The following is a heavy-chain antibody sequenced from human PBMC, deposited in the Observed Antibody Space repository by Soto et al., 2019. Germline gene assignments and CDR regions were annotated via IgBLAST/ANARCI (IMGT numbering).Heavy chain of an antibody. CDR2: IDPSDSYT. V-gene: IGHV5-10-1*01. Sequence: VQLVQSGAEVKKPGESLRISCKGSGYSFTSYWITWVRQMPGKGLEWMGSIDPSDSYTYFSPSFQGHVTISADKYISTAYLQWSSLKASDTAMYYCASRIAVAGTDYWGQGTLVTVSS. CDR1: GYSFTSYW. CDR3: ASRIAVAGTDY. D-gene: IGHD6-19*01. J-gene: IGHJ4*02.